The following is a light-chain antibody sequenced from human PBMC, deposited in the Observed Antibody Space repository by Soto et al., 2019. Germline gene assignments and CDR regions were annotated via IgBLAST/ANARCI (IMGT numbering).Light chain of an antibody. CDR2: DVS. J-gene: IGLJ1*01. Sequence: QSALTQPHSGSGSPGQSVTISCTGTSSDVGGYNYVSWYQQHPGRAPKVIIYDVSQRPSGVPDRFSGSKSGNTSSLTISGLQAEDEADYYCCSYAGSYTYVFGTGTKLTVL. V-gene: IGLV2-11*01. CDR1: SSDVGGYNY. CDR3: CSYAGSYTYV.